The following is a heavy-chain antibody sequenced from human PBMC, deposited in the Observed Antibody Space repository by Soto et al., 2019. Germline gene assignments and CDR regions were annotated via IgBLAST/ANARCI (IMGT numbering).Heavy chain of an antibody. D-gene: IGHD2-21*02. Sequence: EVQLVETGGGLVQPGWSLRLSCAASGFTFSSYWMSWVRQAPGKGLEWVANIKQDGRDKYYVDSVKGRFTISRDNAKNSLYLQMNSLRAEDTAVYYCAREQEGVVVTATFDYWGQGTLVTVSS. CDR3: AREQEGVVVTATFDY. CDR2: IKQDGRDK. J-gene: IGHJ4*02. V-gene: IGHV3-7*01. CDR1: GFTFSSYW.